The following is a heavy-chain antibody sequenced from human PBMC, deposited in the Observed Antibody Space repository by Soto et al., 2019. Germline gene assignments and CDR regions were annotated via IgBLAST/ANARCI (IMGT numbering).Heavy chain of an antibody. CDR2: IQSGGPT. CDR1: GFTVSSKY. V-gene: IGHV3-66*01. CDR3: AKDLQAPAGYYFDY. Sequence: PGGSLRLSCAASGFTVSSKYMSWVRPAPGKGLEWVSLIQSGGPTYYADSVKGRFTISRDNSKNTLYLQMNSLRAEDTAVYYCAKDLQAPAGYYFDYWGQGTLVTVSS. J-gene: IGHJ4*02. D-gene: IGHD6-13*01.